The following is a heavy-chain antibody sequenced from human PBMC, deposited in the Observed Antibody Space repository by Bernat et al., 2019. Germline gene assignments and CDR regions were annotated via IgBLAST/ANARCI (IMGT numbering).Heavy chain of an antibody. Sequence: VQLVESGGGVVQPGRSLRLSCAASGFTFSTYAMSWVRQAPGKGLEWVSTISSGGSTYYADSVKGRFTISRDNSKDTLFLQMNTLRAEDTAVYYCAKDMVSATVTTIDYWGQGTLVTVSS. CDR3: AKDMVSATVTTIDY. CDR2: ISSGGST. J-gene: IGHJ4*02. D-gene: IGHD4-17*01. V-gene: IGHV3-23*04. CDR1: GFTFSTYA.